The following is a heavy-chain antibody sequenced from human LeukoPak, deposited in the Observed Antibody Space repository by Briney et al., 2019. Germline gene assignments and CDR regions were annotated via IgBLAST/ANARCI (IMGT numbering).Heavy chain of an antibody. CDR1: GFTVSSNY. CDR2: IYSGGTT. D-gene: IGHD3-10*01. CDR3: ARSSVRGVIPDH. V-gene: IGHV3-53*01. Sequence: PGGSLRLSCAASGFTVSSNYMSWVRQAPGKGLEWVSVIYSGGTTYYADSVKGRFTISRDNSKNTLYLQMNSLRAEDTAVYYCARSSVRGVIPDHWGQGTLVTVSS. J-gene: IGHJ4*02.